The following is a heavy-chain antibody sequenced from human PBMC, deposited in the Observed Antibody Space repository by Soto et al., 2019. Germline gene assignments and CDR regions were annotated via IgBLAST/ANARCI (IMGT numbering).Heavy chain of an antibody. J-gene: IGHJ4*02. CDR3: ARDNYFGMLDY. D-gene: IGHD3-9*01. Sequence: QVQLQESGPGLLRPSQTLSLTCTVSGGSVLNGAYYWTWIRQHPGKGLEWLGKIFFSGGTNYNPAVKSRLVISIDTSNNPFSLNLSSVTAADTATYYCARDNYFGMLDYWGQGALVTVSS. CDR2: IFFSGGT. V-gene: IGHV4-31*03. CDR1: GGSVLNGAYY.